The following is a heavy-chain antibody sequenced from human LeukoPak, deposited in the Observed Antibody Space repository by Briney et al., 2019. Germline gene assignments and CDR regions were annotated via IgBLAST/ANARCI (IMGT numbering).Heavy chain of an antibody. J-gene: IGHJ4*02. Sequence: GGSLRLSCAAPGFTFSSYDMHWARQAPGKGPEWVAIKRYDGSNENYADSVKGRFTISRDNSKKTLYLQMNSLRAEDTAVYYCARSRYNLDYWGQETLVTVSS. CDR1: GFTFSSYD. V-gene: IGHV3-33*01. CDR2: KRYDGSNE. D-gene: IGHD5-24*01. CDR3: ARSRYNLDY.